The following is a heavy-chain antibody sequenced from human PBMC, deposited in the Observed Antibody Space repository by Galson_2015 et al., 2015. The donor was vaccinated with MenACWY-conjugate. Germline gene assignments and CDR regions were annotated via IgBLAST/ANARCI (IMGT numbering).Heavy chain of an antibody. CDR1: GFTFSNYA. V-gene: IGHV3-23*01. Sequence: SLRLSCAASGFTFSNYAMSWVRQAPGKGLEWVSGISGRTGSTYYADSVKGRLTISRDNPKNTLYLQMNSLRVEDTAIYYCARYLRDTSATTDFWGQGTLVTVSS. CDR3: ARYLRDTSATTDF. CDR2: ISGRTGST. D-gene: IGHD6-19*01. J-gene: IGHJ4*02.